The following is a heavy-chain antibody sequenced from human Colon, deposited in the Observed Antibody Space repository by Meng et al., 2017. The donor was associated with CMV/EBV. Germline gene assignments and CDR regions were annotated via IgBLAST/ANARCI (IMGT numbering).Heavy chain of an antibody. V-gene: IGHV3-74*01. D-gene: IGHD6-19*01. CDR2: INSDGSMT. CDR3: TRDSEPSGNGGWSLVGAFDV. Sequence: GESLKISCEASGFTFSTYWMHWVRQGPGKGLVWVACINSDGSMTSYADAVKGRSNISRDNAKNSLFLQINSLTSDDTGVYFCTRDSEPSGNGGWSLVGAFDVWGQGTTVTVSS. J-gene: IGHJ3*01. CDR1: GFTFSTYW.